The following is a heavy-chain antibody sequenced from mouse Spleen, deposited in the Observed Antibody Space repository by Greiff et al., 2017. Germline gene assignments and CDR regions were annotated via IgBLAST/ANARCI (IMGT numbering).Heavy chain of an antibody. J-gene: IGHJ2*01. V-gene: IGHV1-19*01. CDR3: ARHYKYDPYYFAY. CDR2: INPYNGGT. Sequence: EVQLQESGPVLVKPGASVKMSCKASGYTFTDYYMNYLKQSHGKSLEWIGLINPYNGGTTFNQKFKGKATLTVDKSSSTAYMELNSLTSEDSAVYYCARHYKYDPYYFAYWGLGTTLTVSS. CDR1: GYTFTDYY. D-gene: IGHD2-12*01.